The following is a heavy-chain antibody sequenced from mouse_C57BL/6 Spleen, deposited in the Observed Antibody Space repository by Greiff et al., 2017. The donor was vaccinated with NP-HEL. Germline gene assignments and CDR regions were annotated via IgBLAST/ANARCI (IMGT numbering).Heavy chain of an antibody. D-gene: IGHD1-1*01. Sequence: VQLKQSGPELVKPGASVKISCKASGYTFTDYYMNWVKQSHGKSLEWIGDINPNNGGTSYNQKFKGKATLTVDKSSSTAYMELRSLTSEDSAVYYCARYYYGSSSFAYWGQGTLVTVSA. CDR1: GYTFTDYY. CDR3: ARYYYGSSSFAY. J-gene: IGHJ3*01. CDR2: INPNNGGT. V-gene: IGHV1-26*01.